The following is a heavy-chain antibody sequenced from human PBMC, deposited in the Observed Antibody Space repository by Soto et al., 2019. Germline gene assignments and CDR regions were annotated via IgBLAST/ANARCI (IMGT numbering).Heavy chain of an antibody. CDR2: IGSKGETYAT. CDR3: SRDDSDWFFN. Sequence: PGXSLRLSCAASGFTFGASNLQWVVQASGKGLEWLGRIGSKGETYATTYAASVKGRFTISRDDSKKTAYLQMNNLESEDTAVYYCSRDDSDWFFNWGRGTLVTVSS. V-gene: IGHV3-73*01. D-gene: IGHD3-9*01. J-gene: IGHJ4*02. CDR1: GFTFGASN.